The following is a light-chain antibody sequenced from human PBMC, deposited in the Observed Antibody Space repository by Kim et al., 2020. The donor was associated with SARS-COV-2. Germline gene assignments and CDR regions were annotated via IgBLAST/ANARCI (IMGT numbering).Light chain of an antibody. CDR1: SSKVGINV. CDR3: ATWDDSLTGFV. Sequence: GQRVTISCSGSSSKVGINVVNLYQQLPGTAPKLLFFDSNQRPSGVPDRFSGSKSGTSASLAMSGLQSEDEADYFCATWDDSLTGFVLGTGTKVTVL. V-gene: IGLV1-44*01. J-gene: IGLJ1*01. CDR2: DSN.